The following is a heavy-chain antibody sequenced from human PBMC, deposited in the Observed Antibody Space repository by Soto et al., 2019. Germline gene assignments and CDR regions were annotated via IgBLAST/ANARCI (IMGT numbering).Heavy chain of an antibody. CDR3: ARDHSPDYGDYDPSGLSGMDV. D-gene: IGHD4-17*01. CDR2: VYYRGST. J-gene: IGHJ6*02. Sequence: QVQLQESGPGLVKPSQNLSLTWTVSGGSISSGGYYWSWIRQHPGKGREWIGYVYYRGSTYYNPSLKSRVTIPVDTSKNQFSLKLSSVTAVDTAVYYCARDHSPDYGDYDPSGLSGMDVWGQGTTVTVSS. CDR1: GGSISSGGYY. V-gene: IGHV4-31*02.